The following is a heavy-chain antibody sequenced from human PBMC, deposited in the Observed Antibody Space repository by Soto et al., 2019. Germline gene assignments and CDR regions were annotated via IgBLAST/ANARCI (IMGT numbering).Heavy chain of an antibody. J-gene: IGHJ4*02. CDR1: GFSLSTGGVG. CDR2: GYWDDDK. CDR3: ARHMTTVGYFDY. Sequence: QITLKESGPTLVKPTQTLTLTCTLSGFSLSTGGVGVGWIRQPPGKALEWLALGYWDDDKRYSPSLKSRLTITTDTSKNQVDLRMANMDPVDTATYYCARHMTTVGYFDYWGQGTLVTVSS. V-gene: IGHV2-5*02. D-gene: IGHD4-17*01.